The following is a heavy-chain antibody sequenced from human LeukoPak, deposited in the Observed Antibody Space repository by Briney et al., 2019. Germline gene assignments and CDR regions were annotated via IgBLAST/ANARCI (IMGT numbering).Heavy chain of an antibody. CDR3: ARDSLYYYYYMDV. J-gene: IGHJ6*03. D-gene: IGHD2-15*01. CDR2: INHSGST. Sequence: PSETLSLTCAVYGGSFSGYYWSWIRQPPGKGLERIGEINHSGSTNYNPSPKSRVTISVDTSKNQFSLKLSSVTAADTAVYYCARDSLYYYYYMDVWGKGTTVTVSS. V-gene: IGHV4-34*01. CDR1: GGSFSGYY.